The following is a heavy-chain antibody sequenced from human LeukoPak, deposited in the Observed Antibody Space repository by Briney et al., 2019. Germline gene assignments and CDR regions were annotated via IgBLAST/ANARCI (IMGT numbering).Heavy chain of an antibody. CDR1: GFTFSSYA. V-gene: IGHV3-30*14. CDR2: ISYDGSNK. D-gene: IGHD3-3*01. CDR3: ARAPPDTYYDFWSGRDGGGMDV. Sequence: GRSLRLSCAASGFTFSSYAMHWVRQAPGKGLEWVAVISYDGSNKYYADSVKGRFTISRHNSKNTLYLQMNSLRAEDTAVYYCARAPPDTYYDFWSGRDGGGMDVWGQGTTVTVSS. J-gene: IGHJ6*02.